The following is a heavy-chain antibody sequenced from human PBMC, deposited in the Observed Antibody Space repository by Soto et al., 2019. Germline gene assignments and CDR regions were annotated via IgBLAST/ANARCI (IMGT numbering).Heavy chain of an antibody. CDR1: GFTFSSYG. Sequence: GGSLRLSCAAFGFTFSSYGMHWVRQAPGKGLEWVAVIWYDGSNKYYADSVKGRFTISRDNSKNTLYLQMNSLRAEDTAVYYCARDPYSGYDKYYYGMDVWGQGTTVTVSS. D-gene: IGHD5-12*01. J-gene: IGHJ6*02. V-gene: IGHV3-33*01. CDR3: ARDPYSGYDKYYYGMDV. CDR2: IWYDGSNK.